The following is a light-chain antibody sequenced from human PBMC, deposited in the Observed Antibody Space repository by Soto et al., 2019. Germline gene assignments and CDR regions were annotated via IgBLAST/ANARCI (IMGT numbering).Light chain of an antibody. CDR3: QQYYNSVLT. Sequence: DIQMTQSPSTLSESXXDRVTITGRASQSISSWLAWYQQKPGKAPKXXIYDASSLESGVPPRFSGSESGTDFTLTISSLQPEDSASYYCQQYYNSVLTFGGGTKVDIK. J-gene: IGKJ4*01. V-gene: IGKV1-5*01. CDR2: DAS. CDR1: QSISSW.